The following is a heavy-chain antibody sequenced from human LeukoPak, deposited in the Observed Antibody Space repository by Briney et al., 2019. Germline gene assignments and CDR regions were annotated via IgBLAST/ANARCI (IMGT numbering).Heavy chain of an antibody. CDR3: ARVLDRYFDY. Sequence: SETLSLTCTVSGGSISSYYWSWIRQPAGKGLEWIGRIYTSGSTNYNPSLKRRVPMSVDKSKNQFSLKLSSVTAADTAVYYCARVLDRYFDYWGQGTLVTVSS. J-gene: IGHJ4*02. CDR1: GGSISSYY. CDR2: IYTSGST. D-gene: IGHD1-1*01. V-gene: IGHV4-4*07.